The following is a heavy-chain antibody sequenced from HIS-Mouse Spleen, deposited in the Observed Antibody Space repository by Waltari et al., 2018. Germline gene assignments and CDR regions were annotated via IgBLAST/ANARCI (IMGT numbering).Heavy chain of an antibody. Sequence: EVQLVESGGGLVKPGGSLRLSCAASGFTFSSYSMNWVRQAPGKGLEWVSSISSSSSYIYYADPVKGRFTISRDNAKNSLYLQMNSLRAEDTAVYYCARDNLWELLGPFDYWGQGTLVTVSS. J-gene: IGHJ4*02. CDR3: ARDNLWELLGPFDY. CDR2: ISSSSSYI. CDR1: GFTFSSYS. V-gene: IGHV3-21*01. D-gene: IGHD1-26*01.